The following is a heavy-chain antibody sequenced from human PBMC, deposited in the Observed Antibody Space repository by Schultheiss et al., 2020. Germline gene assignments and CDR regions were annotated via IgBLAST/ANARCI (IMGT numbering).Heavy chain of an antibody. J-gene: IGHJ4*02. CDR3: ARSVAGIDY. V-gene: IGHV3-30-3*01. Sequence: GGSMRLSCAASGFTFSSYAMHWVRQAPGKGLEWVAVISYDGSNKYYADSVKGRFTISRDNSKNTLYLQMNSLRAEDTAVYYCARSVAGIDYWGQGTLVTVAS. CDR1: GFTFSSYA. CDR2: ISYDGSNK. D-gene: IGHD6-19*01.